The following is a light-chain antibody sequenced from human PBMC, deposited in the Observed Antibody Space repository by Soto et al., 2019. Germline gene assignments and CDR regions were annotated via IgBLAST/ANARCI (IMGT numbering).Light chain of an antibody. CDR3: QSYDSSLSEGV. CDR1: SSNIGAGYN. CDR2: ANN. Sequence: QSVLTQPPSVSGAPGQRVTISCTGSSSNIGAGYNVHWYQQLPGTAPKLLIYANNNQPSGVPDRFSGSKSGTSASLAITGLQAEDEADYYCQSYDSSLSEGVFGGGTKLTVL. J-gene: IGLJ2*01. V-gene: IGLV1-40*01.